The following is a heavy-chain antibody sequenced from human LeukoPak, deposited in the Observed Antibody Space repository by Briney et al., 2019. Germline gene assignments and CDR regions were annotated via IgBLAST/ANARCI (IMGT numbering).Heavy chain of an antibody. CDR2: INHSGST. Sequence: SETLSLTCAVCGGSFSGYYWSWSRQPPGEGREWSGEINHSGSTNYNPSLERRVTISVDTPKNQFSLKLRSVTPADTGVYYCARDSGYRSGWSWGQGTLVTVSS. CDR3: ARDSGYRSGWS. CDR1: GGSFSGYY. J-gene: IGHJ4*02. V-gene: IGHV4-34*01. D-gene: IGHD6-19*01.